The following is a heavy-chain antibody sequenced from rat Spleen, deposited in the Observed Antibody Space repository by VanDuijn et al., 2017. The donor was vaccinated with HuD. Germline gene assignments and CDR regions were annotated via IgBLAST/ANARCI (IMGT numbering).Heavy chain of an antibody. CDR2: ISYGGGTT. V-gene: IGHV5-20*01. Sequence: EVQLVESGGGLVQPGRSLKLSCAASGFTLSDYNMAWVRQAPRKGLEWVATISYGGGTTYYRDSVKGRFTISRDNAKSSLYLQMDSLRSEDTATYYCTRHNSGYGVMDAWGQGASVTVSS. J-gene: IGHJ4*01. CDR1: GFTLSDYN. CDR3: TRHNSGYGVMDA. D-gene: IGHD4-3*01.